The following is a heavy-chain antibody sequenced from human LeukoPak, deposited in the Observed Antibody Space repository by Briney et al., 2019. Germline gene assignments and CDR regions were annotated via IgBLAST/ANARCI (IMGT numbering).Heavy chain of an antibody. CDR3: ASRGREWLYSGAFDI. J-gene: IGHJ3*02. CDR1: GGTFSSYA. Sequence: SVKVSCKASGGTFSSYAISWVRQAPGQGLEWMGGIIPIFGTANYAQKFQGRVTITADKSTSTAYMELSSLRSEDTAVYYCASRGREWLYSGAFDIWGQGTMVTVSS. CDR2: IIPIFGTA. D-gene: IGHD3-3*01. V-gene: IGHV1-69*06.